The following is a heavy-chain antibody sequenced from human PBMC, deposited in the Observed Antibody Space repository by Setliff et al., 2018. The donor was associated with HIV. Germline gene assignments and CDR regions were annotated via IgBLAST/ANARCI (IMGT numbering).Heavy chain of an antibody. V-gene: IGHV3-48*03. CDR3: AAVPWGHSSLIIDH. J-gene: IGHJ4*02. CDR1: GLIFSSYE. Sequence: GGSLRLSCAASGLIFSSYEMNWVRQAPGKGLKWISFIGGHGSIIHYADSVKGRFTISRDNAKNSVYLQMHSLRVEDTAVYYCAAVPWGHSSLIIDHWGQGTPVTVSS. D-gene: IGHD3-16*01. CDR2: IGGHGSII.